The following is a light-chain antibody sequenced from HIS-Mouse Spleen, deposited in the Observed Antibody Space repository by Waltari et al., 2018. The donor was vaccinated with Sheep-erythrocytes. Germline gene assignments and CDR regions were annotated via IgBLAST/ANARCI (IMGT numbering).Light chain of an antibody. J-gene: IGLJ2*01. Sequence: QSALTQPASVSGSPGQSITISCTGTSSDVGGYKLVSWYQQHPGKAPKLMIYDVSNRPSGVSNRFSGSKSGNTASLTISGLQAEDEADYYCSSYTSSSTLVVFGGGTKLTVL. V-gene: IGLV2-14*03. CDR3: SSYTSSSTLVV. CDR2: DVS. CDR1: SSDVGGYKL.